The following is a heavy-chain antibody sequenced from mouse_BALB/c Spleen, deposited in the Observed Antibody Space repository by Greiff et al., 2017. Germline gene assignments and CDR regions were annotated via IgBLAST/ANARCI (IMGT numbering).Heavy chain of an antibody. CDR1: GYSITSGYY. D-gene: IGHD1-1*01. CDR3: TRGGLRFDY. CDR2: ISYDGSN. J-gene: IGHJ2*01. V-gene: IGHV3-6*02. Sequence: EVKLMESGPGLVKPSQSLSLTCSVTGYSITSGYYWNWIRQFPGNKLEWMGYISYDGSNNYNPSLKNRISITRDTSKNQFFLKLNSVTTEDTATYYCTRGGLRFDYWGQGTTLTVSS.